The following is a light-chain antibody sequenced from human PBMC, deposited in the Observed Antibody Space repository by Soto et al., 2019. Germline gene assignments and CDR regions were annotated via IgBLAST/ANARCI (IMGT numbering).Light chain of an antibody. V-gene: IGKV3-11*01. CDR3: QHRSNWPT. Sequence: ILLTQSPAPLPLSPGERATLSCRASQSVSSYLAWYQQKPGQAPRLLIYDASNRATGTPARLSGSGSGTDFTLTISSLEPEDFAVYYCQHRSNWPTCGQGTRLEIK. J-gene: IGKJ5*01. CDR2: DAS. CDR1: QSVSSY.